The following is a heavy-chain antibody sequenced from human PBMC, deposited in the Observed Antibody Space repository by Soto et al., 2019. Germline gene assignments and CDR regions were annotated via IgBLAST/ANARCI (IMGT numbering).Heavy chain of an antibody. CDR2: ISGRGGST. J-gene: IGHJ3*02. CDR1: GFTFSSYA. D-gene: IGHD3-10*01. CDR3: AKDGSITMLSTDIDVPAFDI. Sequence: TGGSLRLSCAASGFTFSSYAMSWVRQAPGRGLGGVSAISGRGGSTYYADSVKGRFTISRDTSKNTRYLHMNSLRAEDPAVYYCAKDGSITMLSTDIDVPAFDIWGQGTMVTVSS. V-gene: IGHV3-23*01.